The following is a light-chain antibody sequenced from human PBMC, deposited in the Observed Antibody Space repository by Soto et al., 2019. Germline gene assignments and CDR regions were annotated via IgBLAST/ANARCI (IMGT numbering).Light chain of an antibody. CDR3: SSYTTNHTRV. V-gene: IGLV1-44*01. CDR2: SNN. CDR1: SSNIETNS. J-gene: IGLJ3*02. Sequence: QSVLTQAPSASGTPGQRVTISCSGSSSNIETNSVNWYQQFPGMAPKLLIYSNNQRLSGVPDRFAGSKSGTSASLAISGLQSEDEADYYCSSYTTNHTRVFGGGTKLTVL.